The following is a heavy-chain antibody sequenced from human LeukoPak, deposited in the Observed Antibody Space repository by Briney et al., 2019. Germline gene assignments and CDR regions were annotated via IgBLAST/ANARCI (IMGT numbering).Heavy chain of an antibody. D-gene: IGHD4-17*01. V-gene: IGHV3-43D*03. Sequence: GGSLRLSCAASGFTFDDYAMQWVRQAPGKGLDWVSLISWDGGSTYYADSVKGRFTISRDNAKNSLYLQMNSLRAEDTAVYYCVLHDYGDYFDYWGQGTLVTVSS. CDR3: VLHDYGDYFDY. CDR2: ISWDGGST. J-gene: IGHJ4*02. CDR1: GFTFDDYA.